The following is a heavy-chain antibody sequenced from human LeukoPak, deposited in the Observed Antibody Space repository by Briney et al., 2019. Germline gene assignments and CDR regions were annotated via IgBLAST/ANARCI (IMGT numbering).Heavy chain of an antibody. CDR1: GGSISSYY. CDR3: ARAKVPAAPEYYYYMDV. V-gene: IGHV4-59*01. CDR2: IYYSGST. J-gene: IGHJ6*03. Sequence: LETLSLTCTVSGGSISSYYWSWIRQPPGKGLEWIGYIYYSGSTNYNPSLKSRVTISVDTSKNQFSLKLSSVTAADTAVYYCARAKVPAAPEYYYYMDVWGKGTTVTVSS. D-gene: IGHD2-2*01.